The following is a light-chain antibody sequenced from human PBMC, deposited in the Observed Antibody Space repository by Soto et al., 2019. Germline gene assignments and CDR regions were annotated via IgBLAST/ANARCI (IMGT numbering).Light chain of an antibody. V-gene: IGKV1-5*01. CDR3: QHYNSYSRA. J-gene: IGKJ1*01. Sequence: DVQMTQSPSTLSASVGDRVTMTCRASEFISDWLAWYQQKPGQAPKLLIYDASTLESGVPGRFSGSGVGTHFTLTISGLQPEEFATYHCQHYNSYSRAFGQGTKVDIK. CDR1: EFISDW. CDR2: DAS.